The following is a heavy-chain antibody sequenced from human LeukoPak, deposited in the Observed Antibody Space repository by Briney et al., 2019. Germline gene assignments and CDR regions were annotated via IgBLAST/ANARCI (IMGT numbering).Heavy chain of an antibody. CDR2: IGGSNTNT. CDR1: GLTFSNSG. D-gene: IGHD3-16*01. J-gene: IGHJ4*02. CDR3: ARDRGDY. V-gene: IGHV3-23*01. Sequence: GGSLRLSCATSGLTFSNSGMSWVRQAPGKGLEWVSSIGGSNTNTYYADSVKGRFTISRDNSNNTLYLQMNSLRAEDTAVYYCARDRGDYWGQGTLVTVSS.